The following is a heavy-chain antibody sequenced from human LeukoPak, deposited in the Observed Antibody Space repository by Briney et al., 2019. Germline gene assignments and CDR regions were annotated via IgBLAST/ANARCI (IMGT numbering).Heavy chain of an antibody. D-gene: IGHD6-13*01. CDR3: AREDGYSSSWYSDY. V-gene: IGHV3-11*05. CDR2: ISSTSIYT. CDR1: GFTFSDYY. J-gene: IGHJ4*02. Sequence: GGSLRLSCAASGFTFSDYYMSWIRQAPGKGLEWVSDISSTSIYTSYADSVKGRFTISRDNAKNSLYLQMNSLRAEDTAVYYCAREDGYSSSWYSDYWGQGTLVTVSS.